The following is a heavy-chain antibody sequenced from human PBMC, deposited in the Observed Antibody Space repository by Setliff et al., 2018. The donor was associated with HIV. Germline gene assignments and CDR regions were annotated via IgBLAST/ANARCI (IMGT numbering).Heavy chain of an antibody. J-gene: IGHJ4*02. V-gene: IGHV4-61*02. D-gene: IGHD4-17*01. CDR2: IYSGGST. CDR3: ARDPPGYGDSNDY. CDR1: GGSITSGSYY. Sequence: SETLSLTCTVSGGSITSGSYYWTWIRQPAGKRLEWIGRIYSGGSTNYNPSLKSRVTISVDTSERHFSLRMTSTTAADTAVYYCARDPPGYGDSNDYWGQGTLVTVSS.